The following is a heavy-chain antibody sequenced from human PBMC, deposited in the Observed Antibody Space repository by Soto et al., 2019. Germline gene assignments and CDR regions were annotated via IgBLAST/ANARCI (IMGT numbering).Heavy chain of an antibody. CDR1: GGSISSYY. D-gene: IGHD3-10*01. V-gene: IGHV4-4*07. Sequence: QVQVHESGPGLVKPSETLSLTCTVSGGSISSYYCSWIRQADGKGLEWIGRIDTSGTTNYNPALKSLVTMSVDASKTQFSLNLSSVTAADTAVYYCARGPRGYVYYHGMDVWGQGTTVTVSS. J-gene: IGHJ6*02. CDR2: IDTSGTT. CDR3: ARGPRGYVYYHGMDV.